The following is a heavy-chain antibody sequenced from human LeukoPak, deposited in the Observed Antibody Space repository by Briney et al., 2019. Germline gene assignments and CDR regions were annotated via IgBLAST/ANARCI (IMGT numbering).Heavy chain of an antibody. CDR1: GFTFSNYA. Sequence: GGSLRLSCAASGFTFSNYAMIWVRQAPGKGLEWVSSISSSSSYIYYADSVKGRFTISRDNAKNSLYLQMNSLRAEDTAVYYCARDAPGSALPLYYFDYWGQGTLVTVSS. D-gene: IGHD1-26*01. CDR3: ARDAPGSALPLYYFDY. CDR2: ISSSSSYI. J-gene: IGHJ4*02. V-gene: IGHV3-21*01.